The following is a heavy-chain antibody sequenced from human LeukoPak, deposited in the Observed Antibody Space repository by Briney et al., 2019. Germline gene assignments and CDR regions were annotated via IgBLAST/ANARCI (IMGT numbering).Heavy chain of an antibody. V-gene: IGHV1-69*01. CDR1: GGTFSSYA. J-gene: IGHJ5*02. CDR3: ARCRGDCYSGWFDP. D-gene: IGHD2-21*02. Sequence: SVKVSCNASGGTFSSYAISWVRQAPGQGLEWMGGIIPIFGTANYAQKFQGRVTITADGSTSTAYMELSSLRSEDTAVYYCARCRGDCYSGWFDPWGQGTLVTVSS. CDR2: IIPIFGTA.